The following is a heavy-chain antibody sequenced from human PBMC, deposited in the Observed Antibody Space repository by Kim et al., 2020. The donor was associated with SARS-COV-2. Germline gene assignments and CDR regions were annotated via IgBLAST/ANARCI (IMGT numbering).Heavy chain of an antibody. Sequence: GESLKISCKGSGYSFTSYWISWVRQMPGKGLEWMGRIDPSDSYTNYSPSFQGHVTISADKSISTAYLQWSSLKASDTAMYYCARPGGVGASPASNYYYYGMDVWGQGTTVTVSS. CDR1: GYSFTSYW. CDR3: ARPGGVGASPASNYYYYGMDV. CDR2: IDPSDSYT. V-gene: IGHV5-10-1*01. J-gene: IGHJ6*02. D-gene: IGHD1-26*01.